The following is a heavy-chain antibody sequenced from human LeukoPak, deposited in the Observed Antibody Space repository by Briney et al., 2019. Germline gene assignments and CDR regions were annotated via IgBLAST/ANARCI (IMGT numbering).Heavy chain of an antibody. D-gene: IGHD5-24*01. CDR2: IYYSGST. CDR1: GGSISSYY. J-gene: IGHJ3*02. CDR3: ARAGQEEMDPYDAFDI. Sequence: PSETLSLTCTVAGGSISSYYWSWIRQPPGKGLEWIGYIYYSGSTNYNPSLKSRVTISVDTSKNQFSLKLSSVTAADTAVYYCARAGQEEMDPYDAFDIWGQGTMVTVSS. V-gene: IGHV4-59*01.